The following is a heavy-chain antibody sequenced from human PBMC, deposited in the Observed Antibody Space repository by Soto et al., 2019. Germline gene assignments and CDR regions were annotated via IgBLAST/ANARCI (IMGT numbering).Heavy chain of an antibody. J-gene: IGHJ6*02. CDR3: ASDPWFGALYYYYGMDV. D-gene: IGHD3-10*01. CDR2: IYYGGST. CDR1: GGSISSSSYY. Sequence: PSETLSLTCTVSGGSISSSSYYWGWIRQPPGKGLEWIGSIYYGGSTYYNPSLKSRVTISVDTSKNQFSLKLSSVTAADTAVYYCASDPWFGALYYYYGMDVWGQGTTVTVSS. V-gene: IGHV4-39*01.